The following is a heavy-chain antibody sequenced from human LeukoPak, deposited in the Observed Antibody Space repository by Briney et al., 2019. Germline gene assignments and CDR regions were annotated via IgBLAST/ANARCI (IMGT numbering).Heavy chain of an antibody. CDR2: INPSGDST. J-gene: IGHJ5*02. CDR1: GYIFTSYY. D-gene: IGHD2-15*01. CDR3: ARVLNCSGGSCYSGFDP. V-gene: IGHV1-46*01. Sequence: ASVKVSCKASGYIFTSYYLHWVRQAPGQGLEWMGIINPSGDSTSYAQNFQGRVTMTRDTSTSTVYMEPSSLRSEDTAVYYCARVLNCSGGSCYSGFDPWGQGTLVTVSS.